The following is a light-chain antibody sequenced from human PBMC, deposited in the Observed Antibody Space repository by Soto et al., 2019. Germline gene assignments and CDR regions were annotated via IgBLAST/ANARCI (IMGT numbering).Light chain of an antibody. Sequence: EIVLTQSPGTLSLSPGESATLSGRASQSVSNNYLAWYQQKPGQAPRLLIYGASSRATGIPDRFSGSGSGTEFTLTIRSLQSEDLAVYYCQQYNNWPPWTFGQGTKVDIK. V-gene: IGKV3D-15*01. CDR3: QQYNNWPPWT. J-gene: IGKJ1*01. CDR2: GAS. CDR1: QSVSNN.